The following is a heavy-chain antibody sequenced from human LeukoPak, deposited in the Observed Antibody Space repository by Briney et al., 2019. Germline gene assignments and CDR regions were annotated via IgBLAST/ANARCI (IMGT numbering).Heavy chain of an antibody. V-gene: IGHV1-18*01. Sequence: ASVNASCKASGYTFTSYGISWVRQAPGQGLEWMGWISAYNGNTNYAQKLQGRVTMTTDTSTSTAYMELRSLRSDDTAVYYCARDSDYYDSSGYYTHYFDYWGQGTLVTVSS. CDR2: ISAYNGNT. D-gene: IGHD3-22*01. CDR1: GYTFTSYG. CDR3: ARDSDYYDSSGYYTHYFDY. J-gene: IGHJ4*02.